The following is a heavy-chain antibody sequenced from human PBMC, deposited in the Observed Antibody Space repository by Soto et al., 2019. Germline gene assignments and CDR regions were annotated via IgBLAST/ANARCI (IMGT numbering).Heavy chain of an antibody. CDR3: ARDPYCSGGSCRYFDY. CDR2: IWYDGSNK. V-gene: IGHV3-33*01. Sequence: GGSLRLSCAASGFTFSSYGMHWVRQAPGKGLEWVAVIWYDGSNKYYADSVKGRFTISRDNSKNTLYLQMNSLRAEDTAVYYCARDPYCSGGSCRYFDYWGQGTLVTVSS. J-gene: IGHJ4*02. CDR1: GFTFSSYG. D-gene: IGHD2-15*01.